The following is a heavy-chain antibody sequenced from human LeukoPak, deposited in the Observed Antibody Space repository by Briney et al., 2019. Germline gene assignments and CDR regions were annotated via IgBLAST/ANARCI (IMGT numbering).Heavy chain of an antibody. Sequence: GGSLRLSCAASGFTFNNYTMAWVRQAPGKGLEWVSSIRESGGSIYYASSVKGRFTTSRDNSKNTLYLQMSSLRAEDTAVYYCARVAAAGTWVYYFDYWGQGTLVTVSS. CDR3: ARVAAAGTWVYYFDY. V-gene: IGHV3-23*01. CDR1: GFTFNNYT. D-gene: IGHD6-13*01. J-gene: IGHJ4*02. CDR2: IRESGGSI.